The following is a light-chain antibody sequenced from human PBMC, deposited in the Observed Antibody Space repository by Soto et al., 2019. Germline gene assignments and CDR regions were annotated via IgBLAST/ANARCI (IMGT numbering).Light chain of an antibody. V-gene: IGKV3-20*01. Sequence: EIVLTQSPGTLSLSPGERYTLSCRAIQSVSSNYLAWYQQKPGQAPXLXXYGASSRATGIPDRFSGSGCATEFFLTIRRLEPDDFSVYYCQQYGSSYPWTFGQGTKVDI. CDR2: GAS. CDR3: QQYGSSYPWT. CDR1: QSVSSNY. J-gene: IGKJ1*01.